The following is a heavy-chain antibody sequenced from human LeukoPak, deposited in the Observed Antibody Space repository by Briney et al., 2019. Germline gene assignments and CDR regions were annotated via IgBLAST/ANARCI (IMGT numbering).Heavy chain of an antibody. V-gene: IGHV4-59*08. CDR3: ASHTYYYDSSGPLDAFDI. CDR1: GGSISSYY. D-gene: IGHD3-22*01. J-gene: IGHJ3*02. Sequence: SETLSLTCTVSGGSISSYYWSWIRQPPGKGLEWIGYIYCSGSTNYNPSLKSRVTISVDTSKNQFSLKLSSVTAADTAVYYCASHTYYYDSSGPLDAFDIWGQGTMVTVSS. CDR2: IYCSGST.